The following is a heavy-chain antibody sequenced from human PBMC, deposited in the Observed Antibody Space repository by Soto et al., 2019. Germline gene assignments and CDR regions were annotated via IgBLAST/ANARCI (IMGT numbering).Heavy chain of an antibody. J-gene: IGHJ4*02. V-gene: IGHV4-34*01. CDR2: INHSGST. Sequence: SETLSLTCAVYGGSFSGYYWSWIRQPPGKGLEWIGEINHSGSTNYNPSLKSRVTISVDTSKNQFSLKLSSVTAADTAVYYCARGLNYYDSSGYHYWGQGTLVTVSS. CDR3: ARGLNYYDSSGYHY. D-gene: IGHD3-22*01. CDR1: GGSFSGYY.